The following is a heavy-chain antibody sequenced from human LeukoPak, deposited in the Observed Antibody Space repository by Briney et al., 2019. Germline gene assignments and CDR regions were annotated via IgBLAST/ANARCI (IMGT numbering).Heavy chain of an antibody. J-gene: IGHJ4*02. Sequence: PGGSLRLSCTASGFTFSSYAMSWVRQAPGKGLEWVSAISGSGGNTYYADSVKGRFTISRDNSKNTLYLQMNSLRAEDTAVYYCAKGQGRGGRNKGLFLVPDISLYFDYWGQGTLVTVSS. CDR1: GFTFSSYA. D-gene: IGHD2-2*01. CDR2: ISGSGGNT. V-gene: IGHV3-23*01. CDR3: AKGQGRGGRNKGLFLVPDISLYFDY.